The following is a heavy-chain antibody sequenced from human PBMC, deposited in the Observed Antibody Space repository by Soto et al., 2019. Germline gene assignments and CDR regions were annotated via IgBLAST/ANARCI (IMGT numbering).Heavy chain of an antibody. V-gene: IGHV4-4*02. Sequence: QVHLQESGPGLVAPSGTLSLTCTLSGGSVRAPDWWNWVRQSPDKGLEWIAEVHISGHSNYNPSLRSLGSVSIDSSKNQFYLNLNSVTAADTAIYYCARVRQGCSANNCYFDPWGQGTQVTIAS. CDR1: GGSVRAPDW. CDR3: ARVRQGCSANNCYFDP. D-gene: IGHD1-1*01. CDR2: VHISGHS. J-gene: IGHJ5*01.